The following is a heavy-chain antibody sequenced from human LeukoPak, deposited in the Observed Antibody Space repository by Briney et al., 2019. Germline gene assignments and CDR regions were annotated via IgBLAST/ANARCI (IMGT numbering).Heavy chain of an antibody. Sequence: GGSLRLSCAASGFTFSSYAMHWVRQAPGKGPEWVAVISYDGSNKYYADSVKGRFTISRDNSKNTLYLQMNSLRAEDTAVYYCARVLVTAYGNWFDPWGQRTLVTVSS. CDR3: ARVLVTAYGNWFDP. V-gene: IGHV3-30*14. J-gene: IGHJ5*01. CDR2: ISYDGSNK. D-gene: IGHD2-21*02. CDR1: GFTFSSYA.